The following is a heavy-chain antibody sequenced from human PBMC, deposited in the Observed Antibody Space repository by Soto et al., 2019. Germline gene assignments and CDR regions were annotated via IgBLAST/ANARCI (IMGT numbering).Heavy chain of an antibody. CDR2: IYYSGST. Sequence: SETLSLTCTVSGGSISSSSYYWGWIRQPPGKGLEWIGSIYYSGSTYYNPSLKSRVTISVDTSKNQFSLKLSSVTAADTAVYYCARITSGTRNDYWGQGTLVTVSS. V-gene: IGHV4-39*01. CDR1: GGSISSSSYY. CDR3: ARITSGTRNDY. J-gene: IGHJ4*02.